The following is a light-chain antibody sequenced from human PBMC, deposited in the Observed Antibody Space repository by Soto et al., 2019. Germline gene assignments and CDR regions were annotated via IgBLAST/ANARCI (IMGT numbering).Light chain of an antibody. Sequence: DIQMTQSPSTLSASVGDRVTITCRDRQRISWWLAWYQKKPGKAPKPLIYDAYNLESGVPSRFSGSGSGTEFTLTISSLQPEDLATYYCQQYNSYFQTCGQGTKVEIK. CDR1: QRISWW. V-gene: IGKV1-5*01. CDR2: DAY. J-gene: IGKJ1*01. CDR3: QQYNSYFQT.